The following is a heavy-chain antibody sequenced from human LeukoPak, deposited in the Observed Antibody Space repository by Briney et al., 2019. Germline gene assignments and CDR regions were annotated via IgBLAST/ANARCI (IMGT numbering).Heavy chain of an antibody. V-gene: IGHV4-39*01. CDR3: ARLVVGDIVVVPADHIDY. J-gene: IGHJ4*02. CDR2: IYYSGST. Sequence: PSETLSLTCTVSGGSISSSSYYWGWIRQPPGKGLEWIGSIYYSGSTYYNPSLKSRVTVSVDTSKNQFSLKLSSVTAADTAVYYCARLVVGDIVVVPADHIDYWGQGTLVTVSS. CDR1: GGSISSSSYY. D-gene: IGHD2-2*01.